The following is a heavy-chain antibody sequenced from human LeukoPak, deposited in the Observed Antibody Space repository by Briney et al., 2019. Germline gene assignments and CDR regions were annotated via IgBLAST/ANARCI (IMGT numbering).Heavy chain of an antibody. D-gene: IGHD3-22*01. J-gene: IGHJ6*03. V-gene: IGHV3-30*03. CDR1: GFTFSSYG. CDR3: ARGKYDSSGYYYSDYYYYYMDV. Sequence: WRSLRLSCAASGFTFSSYGMHWVRQAPGKGLEWVAVISYDGSNKYYADFVKGRFTISRDNSKNTLYLQMNSLRAEDTAVYYCARGKYDSSGYYYSDYYYYYMDVWGKGTTVTVSS. CDR2: ISYDGSNK.